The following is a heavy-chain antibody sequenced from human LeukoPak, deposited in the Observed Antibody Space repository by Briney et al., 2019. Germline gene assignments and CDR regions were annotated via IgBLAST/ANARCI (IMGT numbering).Heavy chain of an antibody. CDR3: ARGPFMNFDY. CDR2: LYYSGST. V-gene: IGHV4-39*01. J-gene: IGHJ4*02. CDR1: GDSISSSTSY. D-gene: IGHD3-16*01. Sequence: PSGTPSLTCTVAGDSISSSTSYWAWIRQSPGKGLEWIGSLYYSGSTYYNPSLKSRVTISVDTSKNQFSLKPSSVTAADTAVYYCARGPFMNFDYWGQGTLVAVSS.